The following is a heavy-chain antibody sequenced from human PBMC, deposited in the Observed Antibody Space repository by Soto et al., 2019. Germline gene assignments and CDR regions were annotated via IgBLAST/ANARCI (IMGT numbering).Heavy chain of an antibody. Sequence: TSQTIPVTCPVGGGSISSSAHYWDWIRQPPGKGQEWIWCIYYMVSTTYNPALQMRVTMSVDTSKIQWSLKVSSVTSTDTTVYYCVRLHWISPNCAPLVPWYRGTLVTISS. CDR2: IYYMVST. J-gene: IGHJ5*02. D-gene: IGHD1-1*01. CDR1: GGSISSSAHY. V-gene: IGHV4-39*01. CDR3: VRLHWISPNCAPLVP.